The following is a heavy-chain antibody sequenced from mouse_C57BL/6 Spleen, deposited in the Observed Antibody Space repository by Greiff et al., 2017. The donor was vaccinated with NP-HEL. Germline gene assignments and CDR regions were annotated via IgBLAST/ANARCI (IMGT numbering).Heavy chain of an antibody. CDR2: ISYDGSN. J-gene: IGHJ2*01. D-gene: IGHD1-1*01. V-gene: IGHV3-6*01. Sequence: VQLKEPGPGLVKPSQSLSLTCSVTGYSITSGYYWNWIRQFPGNKLEWMGYISYDGSNNYNPSLKNRISITRYTSKNQFFLKLNSVTTEDTATYYCATDYYGSTPFDYWGQGTTLTVSS. CDR1: GYSITSGYY. CDR3: ATDYYGSTPFDY.